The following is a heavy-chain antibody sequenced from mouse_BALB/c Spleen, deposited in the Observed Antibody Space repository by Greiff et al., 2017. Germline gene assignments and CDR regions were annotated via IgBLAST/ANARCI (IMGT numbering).Heavy chain of an antibody. CDR2: INSNGGST. Sequence: DVKLVESGGGLVQPGGSLKLSCAASGFTFSSYGMSWVRQTPDKRLELVATINSNGGSTYYPDSVKGRFTISRDNAKNTLYLQMSSLKSEDTAMYYCARDRGRLMAMDYWGQGTSVTVSS. V-gene: IGHV5-6-3*01. J-gene: IGHJ4*01. CDR1: GFTFSSYG. D-gene: IGHD2-4*01. CDR3: ARDRGRLMAMDY.